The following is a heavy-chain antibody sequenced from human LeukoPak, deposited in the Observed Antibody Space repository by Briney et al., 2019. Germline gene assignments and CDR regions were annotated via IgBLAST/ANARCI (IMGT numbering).Heavy chain of an antibody. D-gene: IGHD3-10*01. CDR2: INHSGST. CDR3: ARGWVVTMVRGNPQSGDY. CDR1: GGSFSGYY. J-gene: IGHJ4*02. Sequence: SETLSLTCAVYGGSFSGYYWSWIRQPPGKGLEWIGEINHSGSTNYNPSLKSRVTISVDTSKNQFSLKLSSVTAADTAVYYCARGWVVTMVRGNPQSGDYWGQGTLVTVSS. V-gene: IGHV4-34*01.